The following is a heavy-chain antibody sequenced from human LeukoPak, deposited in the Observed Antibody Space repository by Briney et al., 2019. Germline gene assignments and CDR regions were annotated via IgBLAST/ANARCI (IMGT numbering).Heavy chain of an antibody. CDR1: GGSISSYY. D-gene: IGHD6-13*01. Sequence: PSETLSLTCTVSGGSISSYYWSWIRQPAGKGLEWIGRIYTSGSTNYNPSLKSRVTMSVDTSKNQFSLKLSSVTATDTAVYYCARDSQAAGTEWFDPWGQGTLVTVSS. V-gene: IGHV4-4*07. J-gene: IGHJ5*02. CDR3: ARDSQAAGTEWFDP. CDR2: IYTSGST.